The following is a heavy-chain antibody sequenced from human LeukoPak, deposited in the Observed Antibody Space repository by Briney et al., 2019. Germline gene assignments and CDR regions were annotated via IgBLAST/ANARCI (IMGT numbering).Heavy chain of an antibody. CDR1: GGSISSTTYY. V-gene: IGHV4-39*01. J-gene: IGHJ5*02. D-gene: IGHD3-3*01. CDR3: ARNYYDFWSGYYGPWFDP. CDR2: IYYSAST. Sequence: PSETLSLTCAVSGGSISSTTYYWGWLRQPPGKGLEWIGSIYYSASTYYNPSLKSRVTISIDTSKNQFSLNLSSVTAADTAVYYCARNYYDFWSGYYGPWFDPWGQGTLVTVSS.